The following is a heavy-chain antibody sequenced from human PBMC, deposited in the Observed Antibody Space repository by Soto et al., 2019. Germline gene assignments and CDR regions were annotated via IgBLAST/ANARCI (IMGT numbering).Heavy chain of an antibody. D-gene: IGHD3-22*01. CDR1: GGSISSGGYY. V-gene: IGHV4-31*03. CDR2: IYYSGST. CDR3: ARSGSGDSSGYYLSYYYYGMDV. J-gene: IGHJ6*02. Sequence: QVQLQESGPGLVKPSQTLSLTCTVSGGSISSGGYYWSWIRQHPGKGLEWIGYIYYSGSTYYNPSLKSRVTISVDTSKNRFSLKLSSVTAADTAVYYCARSGSGDSSGYYLSYYYYGMDVWGQGTTVTVSS.